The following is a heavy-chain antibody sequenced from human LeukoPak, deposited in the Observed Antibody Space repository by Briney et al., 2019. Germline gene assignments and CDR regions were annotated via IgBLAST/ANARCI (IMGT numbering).Heavy chain of an antibody. CDR1: GFTFSDYY. V-gene: IGHV3-11*06. J-gene: IGHJ4*02. D-gene: IGHD2-21*02. CDR2: INGSSSDT. CDR3: APTGKVTVGIGY. Sequence: GGSLRLSCAASGFTFSDYYMTWIRQAPGRGLEWISYINGSSSDTKYADSVKGRFTISRDNAKNSLYLLMNSLRAEDTAVYYCAPTGKVTVGIGYWGQGTLVTVSS.